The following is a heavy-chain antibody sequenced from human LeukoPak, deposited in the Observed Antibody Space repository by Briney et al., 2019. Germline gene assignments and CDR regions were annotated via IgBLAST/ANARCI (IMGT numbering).Heavy chain of an antibody. V-gene: IGHV3-48*03. D-gene: IGHD2-15*01. CDR2: ISSDDRRGSPI. Sequence: PGGSLLLSGAASGFTCSSYEMNGVRPAPGKGVEGVAYISSDDRRGSPIYHAPSVRRRFTISRHNAKHSVYLQMNSPRAEDTAVYYCARIFYQYGMDVWGQGTSVTVSS. J-gene: IGHJ6*02. CDR1: GFTCSSYE. CDR3: ARIFYQYGMDV.